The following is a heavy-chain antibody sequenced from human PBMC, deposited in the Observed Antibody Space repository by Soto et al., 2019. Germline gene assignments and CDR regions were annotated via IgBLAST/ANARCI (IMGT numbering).Heavy chain of an antibody. V-gene: IGHV3-23*01. J-gene: IGHJ4*01. CDR3: TKARCRGDSGYGHEY. CDR2: ISGSGGSP. CDR1: GFTFSSYA. Sequence: GGSLXLSCAASGFTFSSYAMAWVRQAPGKGLEWVSSISGSGGSPNYADSVQGRFTISRDNYKNTVSLQINSLRAEDTATYHCTKARCRGDSGYGHEYWGHGTLVTDST. D-gene: IGHD5-12*01.